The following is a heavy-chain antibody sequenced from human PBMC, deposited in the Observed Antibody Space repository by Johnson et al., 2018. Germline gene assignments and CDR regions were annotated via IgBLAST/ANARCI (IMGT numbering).Heavy chain of an antibody. Sequence: QVQLVQSGTEVKEPGASVRVSCKASGYSFISYDINWVRQATGQGLEWMGWMSTNTGDTGYAQKFQERVNMTRDSSKNTVYMELSSLGPEDTAVYYCARIVSGWSGFDMWGQGTVVTVSS. CDR3: ARIVSGWSGFDM. D-gene: IGHD6-19*01. CDR2: MSTNTGDT. J-gene: IGHJ3*02. CDR1: GYSFISYD. V-gene: IGHV1-8*01.